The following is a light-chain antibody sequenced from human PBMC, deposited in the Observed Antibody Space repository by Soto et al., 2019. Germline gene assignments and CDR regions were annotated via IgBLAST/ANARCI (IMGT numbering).Light chain of an antibody. CDR3: QQGYSTIT. V-gene: IGKV1-39*01. CDR2: AAS. Sequence: DIQMTQSPSSLSASVGDRVTITCRESQSIYTYLNWYQQRPGEAPKVLIYAASTLQDGIPSRFSGSGSGTDFTLTIRGLQPEDFATYYCQQGYSTITFGQGTRLEIK. J-gene: IGKJ5*01. CDR1: QSIYTY.